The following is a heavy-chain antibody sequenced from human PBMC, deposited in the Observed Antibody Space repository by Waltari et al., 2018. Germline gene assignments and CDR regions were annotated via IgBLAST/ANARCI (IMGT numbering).Heavy chain of an antibody. J-gene: IGHJ4*02. CDR3: ARLVGSLVIDY. Sequence: QLQLQESGPGLVKPSETLSLSCNVSGGSISSSSYYWGWIRQPPGKGLEWIGSIHYSGSTYYNPSLKSRVTISVDTSKNQFSLKLSSVTAADTAVYYCARLVGSLVIDYWGQGTLVTVSS. CDR2: IHYSGST. CDR1: GGSISSSSYY. D-gene: IGHD3-16*01. V-gene: IGHV4-39*07.